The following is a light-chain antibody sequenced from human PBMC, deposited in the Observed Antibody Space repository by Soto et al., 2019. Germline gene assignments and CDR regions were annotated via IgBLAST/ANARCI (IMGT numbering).Light chain of an antibody. CDR1: SSEVGSYNL. J-gene: IGLJ3*02. Sequence: QSALTQPASVSGSPGQSITISCTGTSSEVGSYNLVSWYQQHPGKAPKLMIYDGSKRPSGVSNRFSGSKSGNTASLTISGLQAEDEADYYCGSCAGSRVFGGGTKLTVL. V-gene: IGLV2-23*01. CDR3: GSCAGSRV. CDR2: DGS.